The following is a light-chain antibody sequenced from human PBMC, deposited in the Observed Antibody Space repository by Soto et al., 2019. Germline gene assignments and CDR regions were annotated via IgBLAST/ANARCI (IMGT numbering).Light chain of an antibody. V-gene: IGKV1-5*01. Sequence: DIQMTQSPSTLSASVGDRVTITCRASQSISDWLAWYQQKPGRAPKLLIYDASILESGVPSRFSGSGSGTDFALTISSLQPDDFATYYCQQYNSPSKTFGPGTKVDIK. CDR3: QQYNSPSKT. CDR1: QSISDW. CDR2: DAS. J-gene: IGKJ1*01.